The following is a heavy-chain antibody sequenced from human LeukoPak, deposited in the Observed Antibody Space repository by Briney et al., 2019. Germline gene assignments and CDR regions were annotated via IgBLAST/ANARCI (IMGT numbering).Heavy chain of an antibody. J-gene: IGHJ3*02. CDR2: IYYSGST. CDR1: GGSISSSSYY. D-gene: IGHD3-9*01. CDR3: ARRAKRDIAEDENVLRYFDWLFPNDAFDI. Sequence: SETLSLTCTVSGGSISSSSYYWGWIRQPPGTGLEWLGSIYYSGSTYYNPSRKSRVTISVDTSKNQFSLKLSSVTAADTAVYYCARRAKRDIAEDENVLRYFDWLFPNDAFDIWGQGTMVTVSS. V-gene: IGHV4-39*07.